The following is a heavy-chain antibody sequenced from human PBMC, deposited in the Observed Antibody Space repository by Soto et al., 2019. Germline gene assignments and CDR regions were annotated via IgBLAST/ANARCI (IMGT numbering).Heavy chain of an antibody. CDR1: GFTFTMYI. CDR2: ISNTRGTI. J-gene: IGHJ4*02. CDR3: ARGNWCSSDY. V-gene: IGHV3-48*02. D-gene: IGHD2-8*02. Sequence: EVQLVESGGGLVQPGGSLRLSCVASGFTFTMYIMNWVRQAPGKGLEWVTYISNTRGTIYYADSVKGRFNVSRDNAKTSVYLQMDSLRDEDTAVYYCARGNWCSSDYWGQGTLVAVAS.